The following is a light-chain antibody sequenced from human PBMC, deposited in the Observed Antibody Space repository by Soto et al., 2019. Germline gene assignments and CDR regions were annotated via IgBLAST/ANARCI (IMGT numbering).Light chain of an antibody. J-gene: IGLJ1*01. CDR1: SSNIGSNY. Sequence: QSVLTQPPSASGTPGQRVTISCSGSSSNIGSNYVYCYQQLPGTAPNLLIYRNNQRPSGVPDRFSGSKSGTSASLAISGLRSEDEAYYYCAAWDDSLSGFYVFGTGTKLTVL. CDR3: AAWDDSLSGFYV. CDR2: RNN. V-gene: IGLV1-47*01.